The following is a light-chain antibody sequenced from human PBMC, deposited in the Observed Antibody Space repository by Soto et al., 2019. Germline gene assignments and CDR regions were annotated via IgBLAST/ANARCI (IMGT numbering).Light chain of an antibody. CDR3: SSYTASGPLS. CDR2: DVS. CDR1: SSDVGRYNY. V-gene: IGLV2-14*03. Sequence: QSALTQPASVSGSPGQSITISCTGTSSDVGRYNYVSWYQQHPGKAPKLMIYDVSNRPSGVSNRFSGSKSGDTASLTISGLQAEDEADYYCSSYTASGPLSFGGGTKLTVL. J-gene: IGLJ2*01.